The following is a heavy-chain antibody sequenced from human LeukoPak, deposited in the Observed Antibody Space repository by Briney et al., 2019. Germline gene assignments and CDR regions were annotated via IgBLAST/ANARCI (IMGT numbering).Heavy chain of an antibody. CDR1: GGSFSGYY. CDR3: ARGPYDYVWGSYHLPYCFDY. D-gene: IGHD3-16*02. Sequence: SETLSLTCAVYGGSFSGYYWSWIRQPPGKGLEWIGEINHSGSTNYNPSLKSRVTISVDTSKNQFSLKLSSVTAADTAVYYCARGPYDYVWGSYHLPYCFDYWGQGTLVTVSS. J-gene: IGHJ4*02. CDR2: INHSGST. V-gene: IGHV4-34*01.